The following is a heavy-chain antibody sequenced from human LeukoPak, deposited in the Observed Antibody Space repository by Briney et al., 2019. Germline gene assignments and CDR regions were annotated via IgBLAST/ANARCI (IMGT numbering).Heavy chain of an antibody. D-gene: IGHD2-15*01. J-gene: IGHJ4*02. CDR2: IHPVDSET. CDR1: GYGFPVYW. CDR3: ARHIAYSTWSTFDY. Sequence: GESLKISCKASGYGFPVYWIAWVRQMPGNGLEWMGIIHPVDSETKYSPSFQGQVTISADKSVDTVYLQWDSLRAADSAMYYCARHIAYSTWSTFDYWGQGSLVTVSS. V-gene: IGHV5-51*01.